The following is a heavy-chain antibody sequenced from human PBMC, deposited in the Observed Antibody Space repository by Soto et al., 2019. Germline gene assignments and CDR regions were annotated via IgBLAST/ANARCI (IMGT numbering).Heavy chain of an antibody. J-gene: IGHJ3*02. V-gene: IGHV2-5*02. CDR2: IYWDDDK. Sequence: QITLKESGPTLVKPTQTLTLTCTFSGFSLSTSGVGVGWIRQPPGKALEWLALIYWDDDKRYSPSLKSRLTITQDTSKNHVVLTMTIMDPVDTATYDCAHRLANTGAFDIWGQGTMVTVSS. CDR3: AHRLANTGAFDI. CDR1: GFSLSTSGVG.